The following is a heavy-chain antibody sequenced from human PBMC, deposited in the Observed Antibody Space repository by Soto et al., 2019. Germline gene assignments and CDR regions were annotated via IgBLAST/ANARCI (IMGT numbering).Heavy chain of an antibody. CDR2: IGVGGGDR. CDR1: GFTFSSYA. Sequence: EVQLLESGGGLVQPGGSLRLSCAASGFTFSSYAMSWVRQAPGKGLEWVSIIGVGGGDRYYRESVKGRFTISRDNSRDTLYLEMNSLRDEDTAVYYCARVRFGELAWAQGTLVTVSS. D-gene: IGHD3-10*01. V-gene: IGHV3-23*01. CDR3: ARVRFGELA. J-gene: IGHJ5*02.